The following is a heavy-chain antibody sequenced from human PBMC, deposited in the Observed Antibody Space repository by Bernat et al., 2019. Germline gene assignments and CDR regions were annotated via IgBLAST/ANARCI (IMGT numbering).Heavy chain of an antibody. CDR2: IWYDGSNK. D-gene: IGHD5-12*01. Sequence: VQLVESGGGLVQPGRSLRLSCAASGFTFDDYAMHWVRQAPGKGLEWVAVIWYDGSNKYYADSVKGRFTISRDNSKNTLYLQMNSLRAEDTAVYYCARDLNIVATKSHQDYYYYYMDVWGKGTTVTVSS. J-gene: IGHJ6*03. V-gene: IGHV3-33*08. CDR3: ARDLNIVATKSHQDYYYYYMDV. CDR1: GFTFDDYA.